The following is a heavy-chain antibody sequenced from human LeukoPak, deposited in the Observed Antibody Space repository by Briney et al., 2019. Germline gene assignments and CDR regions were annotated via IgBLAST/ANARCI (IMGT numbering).Heavy chain of an antibody. D-gene: IGHD4-17*01. Sequence: SETLSLTCAVYGGSFSGYYWSWIRQPPGKGLEWIGEINHSGSTNYNPSLKSRVTISVDTSKNQFSLKLSSVTAADTAVYYCARVLKKTVTTFFDYWGQGTLVTVSS. CDR3: ARVLKKTVTTFFDY. V-gene: IGHV4-34*01. CDR1: GGSFSGYY. CDR2: INHSGST. J-gene: IGHJ4*02.